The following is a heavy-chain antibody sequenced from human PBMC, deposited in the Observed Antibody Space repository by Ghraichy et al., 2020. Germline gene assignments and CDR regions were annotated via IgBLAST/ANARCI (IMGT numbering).Heavy chain of an antibody. V-gene: IGHV4-59*08. CDR2: IYYSGST. Sequence: SETLSLTCTVSGGSISSYYWSWIRQPPGKGLEWIGYIYYSGSTNYNPSLKSRVTISVDTSKKQFSLKLSSVTAADTAVYYCARQSAIGQSYYYYGMDVWGQGTKVTVSS. CDR3: ARQSAIGQSYYYYGMDV. CDR1: GGSISSYY. J-gene: IGHJ6*02. D-gene: IGHD2/OR15-2a*01.